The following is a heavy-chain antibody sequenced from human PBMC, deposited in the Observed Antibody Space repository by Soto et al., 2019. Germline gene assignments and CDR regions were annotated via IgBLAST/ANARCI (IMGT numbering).Heavy chain of an antibody. CDR1: GGSCSGYY. CDR2: ITHSGIT. V-gene: IGHV4-34*01. Sequence: SETLSLTCAVYGGSCSGYYWSWIRQPPGRGLEWIGEITHSGITNYNPSLKSRVTISVDTSKNQFFLMLSSVTAADTAVYYCARQRDFDWFHDYWGQRTLETISS. CDR3: ARQRDFDWFHDY. D-gene: IGHD3-9*01. J-gene: IGHJ4*02.